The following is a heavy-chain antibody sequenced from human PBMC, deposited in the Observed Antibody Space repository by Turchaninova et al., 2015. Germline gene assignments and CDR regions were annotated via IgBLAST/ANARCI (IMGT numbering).Heavy chain of an antibody. J-gene: IGHJ6*03. CDR1: GFTFSNYA. D-gene: IGHD6-13*01. CDR2: ITDDGDTT. V-gene: IGHV3-23*01. Sequence: EVQLLESGGGLVQPGGSLRLSWEASGFTFSNYAMSWVRQAPGKGLEWVSAITDDGDTTYYADSVKGRFTISRDNSKDTLYLQMNSLRAEDTAVYSCAKDRASWYGNYMDVWGKGTTVTVSS. CDR3: AKDRASWYGNYMDV.